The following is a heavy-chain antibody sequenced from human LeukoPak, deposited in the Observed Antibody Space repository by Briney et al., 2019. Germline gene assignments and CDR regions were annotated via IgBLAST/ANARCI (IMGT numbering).Heavy chain of an antibody. CDR2: IYYSGST. CDR1: GGSISSSSYY. J-gene: IGHJ6*03. V-gene: IGHV4-39*01. CDR3: ARLSYYYYYMDV. Sequence: SETLSLTGTVSGGSISSSSYYWGWIRQPPGKGLEWIGSIYYSGSTYYNPSLKSRVTISVDTSKNQFSLKLSSVTAADTAVYYCARLSYYYYYMDVWGKGTTVTVS.